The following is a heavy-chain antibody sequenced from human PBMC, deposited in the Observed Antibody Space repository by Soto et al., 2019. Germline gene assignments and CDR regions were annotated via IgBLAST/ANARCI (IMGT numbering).Heavy chain of an antibody. V-gene: IGHV3-23*01. CDR1: GFTFSSYA. Sequence: GGSLRRSCAASGFTFSSYAMSWVRQAPGKGLEWVSAISGRGGSTYYADSVKGRFTISRDNCKNTLYQKRNRLRAEDTAVDYCANLRCRDIWRQGTMVAVSS. J-gene: IGHJ3*02. CDR2: ISGRGGST. CDR3: ANLRCRDI.